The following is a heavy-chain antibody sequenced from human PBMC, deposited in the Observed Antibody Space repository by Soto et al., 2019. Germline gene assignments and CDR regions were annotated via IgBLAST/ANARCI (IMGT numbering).Heavy chain of an antibody. CDR3: ARGPYCSSNSCYILYSYYYGMDV. CDR1: GGSFSGYY. J-gene: IGHJ6*02. D-gene: IGHD2-2*02. CDR2: INHSGST. V-gene: IGHV4-34*01. Sequence: SETLSLTCAVYGGSFSGYYWSWIRQPPGKGLEWIGEINHSGSTNYNPSLKSRVTISVDTSKNQFSLKLSSVTAADTAVYYCARGPYCSSNSCYILYSYYYGMDVWGQGTTVTVFS.